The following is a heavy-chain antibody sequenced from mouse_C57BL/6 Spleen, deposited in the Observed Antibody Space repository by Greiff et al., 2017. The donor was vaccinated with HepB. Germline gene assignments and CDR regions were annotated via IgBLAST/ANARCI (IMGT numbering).Heavy chain of an antibody. CDR2: ISDGSSYT. D-gene: IGHD2-3*01. V-gene: IGHV5-4*01. Sequence: EVQLVESGAGLVKPGASLKLSCAASGFTFTSYSMSWVRQTPGQRLEWVGTISDGSSYTNYPDNLKGRFTITRDNAKNNPYMQLSQLTSEDTAMYYCARDVDGYFAYWGQGTPVTVSA. J-gene: IGHJ3*01. CDR3: ARDVDGYFAY. CDR1: GFTFTSYS.